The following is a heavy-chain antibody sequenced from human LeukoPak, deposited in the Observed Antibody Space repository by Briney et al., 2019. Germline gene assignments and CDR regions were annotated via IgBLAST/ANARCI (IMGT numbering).Heavy chain of an antibody. V-gene: IGHV3-23*01. J-gene: IGHJ3*02. CDR2: ISGSGGST. Sequence: GGSLRLSCAASGFTFSSYAMSWVRQAPGKGLERVSAISGSGGSTYYADSVKGRFTISRDNSKNALYLQMNSLRAEDTAVYYCAKVGTPTMIVVVIPLDAFDIWGQGTMVTVSS. CDR3: AKVGTPTMIVVVIPLDAFDI. CDR1: GFTFSSYA. D-gene: IGHD3-22*01.